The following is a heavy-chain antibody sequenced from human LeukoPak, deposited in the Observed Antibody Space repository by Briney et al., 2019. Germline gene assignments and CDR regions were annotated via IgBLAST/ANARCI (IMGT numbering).Heavy chain of an antibody. CDR3: AKDGNYGSGGSPFDY. V-gene: IGHV3-30*18. J-gene: IGHJ4*02. D-gene: IGHD3-10*01. CDR1: GFTFSSYG. Sequence: PGGSLRLSCAASGFTFSSYGMHWVRQAPGKGLEWVAVISYDGSNKYYADSVKGRFTISRDNSKNTLYLQMNSLRAEDTAVYYCAKDGNYGSGGSPFDYWGQGTLVTVSS. CDR2: ISYDGSNK.